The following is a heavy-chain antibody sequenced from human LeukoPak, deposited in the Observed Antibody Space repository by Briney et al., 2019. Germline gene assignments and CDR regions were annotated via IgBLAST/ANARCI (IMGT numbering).Heavy chain of an antibody. CDR3: AKVFYGSGSYPPGY. Sequence: SETLSLTCTVSGGSISSYYWSWIRQPPGKGLEWIGYIYYSGSTNYNPSLKSRVTISVDTSKNQFSLKLSSVTAADTAVYYCAKVFYGSGSYPPGYWGQGTLVTVSS. V-gene: IGHV4-59*01. J-gene: IGHJ4*02. CDR1: GGSISSYY. D-gene: IGHD3-10*01. CDR2: IYYSGST.